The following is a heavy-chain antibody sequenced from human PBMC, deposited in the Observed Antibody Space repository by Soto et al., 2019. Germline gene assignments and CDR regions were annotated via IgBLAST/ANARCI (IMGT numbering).Heavy chain of an antibody. CDR3: AKDFYLILPGREASDAFDI. CDR1: GFTFSSYA. J-gene: IGHJ3*02. V-gene: IGHV3-23*01. CDR2: ISGSGGST. D-gene: IGHD3-3*01. Sequence: GGSLRLSCAASGFTFSSYAMSWVRQAPGKGLEWVSAISGSGGSTYYADSVKGRFTISRDNSKNTLYLQMNSLRAEDTAVYYCAKDFYLILPGREASDAFDIWGQGTMVTVSS.